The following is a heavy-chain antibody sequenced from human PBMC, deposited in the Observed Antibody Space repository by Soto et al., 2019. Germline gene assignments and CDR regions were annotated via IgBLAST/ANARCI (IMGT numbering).Heavy chain of an antibody. CDR1: GFIFGDYA. CDR2: IRSKAYGEIA. Sequence: GVLRLSCTASGFIFGDYAMSWVRQSPGKGLEWVGFIRSKAYGEIAEYAASVEGRFTISRDDSKSTAYLQMDSLKTEDTAVYYCTRDQVYSDYIHYYGMDVWGQGTTVTVSS. D-gene: IGHD4-17*01. V-gene: IGHV3-49*04. CDR3: TRDQVYSDYIHYYGMDV. J-gene: IGHJ6*02.